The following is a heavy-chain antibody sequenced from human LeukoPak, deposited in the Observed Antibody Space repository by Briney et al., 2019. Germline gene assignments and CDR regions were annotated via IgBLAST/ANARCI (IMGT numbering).Heavy chain of an antibody. Sequence: PGGSRRLSCSASGFTFSRFAMTWVRQLPGRGLEWVSSISGNGHQTYYADSVKGRFSVSRDNSKNILYLQMDSLRADDSALYYCAKDANYYDSSGYLIPFDYWGQGTLFTVSS. CDR1: GFTFSRFA. J-gene: IGHJ4*02. V-gene: IGHV3-23*01. D-gene: IGHD3-22*01. CDR3: AKDANYYDSSGYLIPFDY. CDR2: ISGNGHQT.